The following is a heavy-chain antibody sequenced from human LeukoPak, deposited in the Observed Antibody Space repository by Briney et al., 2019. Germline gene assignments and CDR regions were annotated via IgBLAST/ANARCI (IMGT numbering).Heavy chain of an antibody. V-gene: IGHV1-2*04. Sequence: ASVKVSCKASGYTFTGYYMHWVRQAPGQGLEWMGWINPNSGGTNYAQKFQGWVTMTRDTSISTAYMELSRLRSDDTAVYYCARVAGGIYGSGSYLDYWGQGTLLTVSS. CDR1: GYTFTGYY. CDR2: INPNSGGT. CDR3: ARVAGGIYGSGSYLDY. J-gene: IGHJ4*02. D-gene: IGHD3-10*01.